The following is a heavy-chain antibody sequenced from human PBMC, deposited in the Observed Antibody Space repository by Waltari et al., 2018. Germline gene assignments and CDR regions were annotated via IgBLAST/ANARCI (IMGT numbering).Heavy chain of an antibody. J-gene: IGHJ4*02. CDR3: ARDFASGYEGIDL. V-gene: IGHV1-18*01. Sequence: QVQLVQSGAEVKKPGASVKVSCKASGYTFSGYGISWVRQAPGQGREWMGWVNPQNGNTNYAQRFQDRVTMTTDTSTSTAYMDLRSLRSDDTAVYYCARDFASGYEGIDLWGQGTLVTVSS. CDR2: VNPQNGNT. D-gene: IGHD3-22*01. CDR1: GYTFSGYG.